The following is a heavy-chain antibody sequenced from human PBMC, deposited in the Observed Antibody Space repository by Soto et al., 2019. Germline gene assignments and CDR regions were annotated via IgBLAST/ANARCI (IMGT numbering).Heavy chain of an antibody. D-gene: IGHD3-16*02. Sequence: QVQLVESGGGVVQPGRSLRLSCAASGFTFSSYGMHWVRQAPGKGLEWVAVISYDGSNKYYADSVKGRFTISRDNSKNTLYLQMNSLRAEDTAVYYCAKGDMITFGGVIVIPYYYYYGMDVWGQGTTVTVSS. CDR1: GFTFSSYG. CDR2: ISYDGSNK. J-gene: IGHJ6*02. V-gene: IGHV3-30*18. CDR3: AKGDMITFGGVIVIPYYYYYGMDV.